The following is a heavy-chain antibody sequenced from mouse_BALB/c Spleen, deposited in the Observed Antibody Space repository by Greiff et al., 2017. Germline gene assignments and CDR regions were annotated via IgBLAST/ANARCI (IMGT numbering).Heavy chain of an antibody. CDR2: IWAGGST. CDR3: ARGYDYGGYYFDY. CDR1: GFSLTSYG. D-gene: IGHD2-4*01. V-gene: IGHV2-9*02. J-gene: IGHJ2*01. Sequence: VQRVESGPGLVAPSQSLSITCTVSGFSLTSYGVHWVRQPPGKGLEWLGVIWAGGSTNYNSALMSRLSISKDNSKSQVFLKMNSLQTDDTAMYYCARGYDYGGYYFDYWGQGTTLTVSS.